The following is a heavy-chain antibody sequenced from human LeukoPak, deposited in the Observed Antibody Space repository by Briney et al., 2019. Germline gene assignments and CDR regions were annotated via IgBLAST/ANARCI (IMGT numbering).Heavy chain of an antibody. Sequence: SGGSLSLSCAASVFIFSSYSMNWVRQAPGKGLEWVSYIGRSNAIYYADSVKGRFIISRDNAKNSLFVQMYVLRVEETSVYYCARDWSWTFDIGGQGTMVTVSS. V-gene: IGHV3-48*01. CDR1: VFIFSSYS. CDR2: IGRSNAI. CDR3: ARDWSWTFDI. D-gene: IGHD2-8*02. J-gene: IGHJ3*02.